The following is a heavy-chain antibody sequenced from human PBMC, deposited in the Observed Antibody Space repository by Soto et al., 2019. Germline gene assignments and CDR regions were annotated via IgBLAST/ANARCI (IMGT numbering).Heavy chain of an antibody. J-gene: IGHJ6*02. D-gene: IGHD3-3*01. CDR1: GFTFSSYG. CDR3: AKALFRRFLEWKNPQGAYYYYGMDV. CDR2: ISYDGSNK. V-gene: IGHV3-30*18. Sequence: GGSLRLSCAASGFTFSSYGMHWVRQAPGKGLEWVAVISYDGSNKYYADSVKGRFTISRDNSKNTLYLQMNSLRAEDTAVYYCAKALFRRFLEWKNPQGAYYYYGMDVWGQGTTVTVSS.